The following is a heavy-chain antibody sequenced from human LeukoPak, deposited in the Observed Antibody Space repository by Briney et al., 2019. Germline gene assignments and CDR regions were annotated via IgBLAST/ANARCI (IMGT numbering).Heavy chain of an antibody. D-gene: IGHD3-22*01. CDR3: AKDGDHYDSSGYYYSFDY. J-gene: IGHJ4*02. V-gene: IGHV3-23*01. Sequence: PGGSLRLSCAASGFTFTNYVMNWVRQAPGKGLEWVSAIGGGATTYYSDYVKGRFTISRDNSKNTLYLQMNSLRAEDTAVYYCAKDGDHYDSSGYYYSFDYWGQGTLVTVSS. CDR2: IGGGATT. CDR1: GFTFTNYV.